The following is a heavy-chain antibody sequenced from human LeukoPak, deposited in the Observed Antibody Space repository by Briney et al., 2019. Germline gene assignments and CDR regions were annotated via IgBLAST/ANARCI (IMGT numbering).Heavy chain of an antibody. CDR1: GFTFSSYG. CDR3: ARDSVNYDFWSGYYPTYYYYYYMDV. D-gene: IGHD3-3*01. Sequence: GGSLRLSCAASGFTFSSYGMHWVRQAPGKGLEWVAFIRYDGSNKYYADSVKGRFTISRDNSKNTLYLQMNSLRAEDTAVYYCARDSVNYDFWSGYYPTYYYYYYMDVWGKGTTVTVSS. V-gene: IGHV3-30*02. J-gene: IGHJ6*03. CDR2: IRYDGSNK.